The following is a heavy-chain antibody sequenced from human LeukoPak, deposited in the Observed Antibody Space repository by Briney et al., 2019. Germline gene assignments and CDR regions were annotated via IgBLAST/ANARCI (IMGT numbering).Heavy chain of an antibody. CDR1: GGSISSYY. D-gene: IGHD4-17*01. CDR3: ARHTRKPTGLRTRGWFDP. V-gene: IGHV4-4*07. Sequence: SETLSLTCTVSGGSISSYYWSWIRQPAGKGLEWIGRIYTSGSTNYNPSLKSRVTISVDKSKNQFSLKLSSVTAADTAVYYCARHTRKPTGLRTRGWFDPWGQGTLVTVSS. CDR2: IYTSGST. J-gene: IGHJ5*02.